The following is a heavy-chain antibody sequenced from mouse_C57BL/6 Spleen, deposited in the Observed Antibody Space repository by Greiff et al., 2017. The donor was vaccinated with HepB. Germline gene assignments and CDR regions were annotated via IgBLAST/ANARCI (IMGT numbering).Heavy chain of an antibody. D-gene: IGHD3-2*02. J-gene: IGHJ3*01. V-gene: IGHV1-69*01. Sequence: QVQLQQPGAELVMPGASVKLSCKASGYTFTSYWMHWVKQRPGQGLEWIGEIDPSDSYTNYNQKFKGKSTLTVDKSSSTAYMQLSSLTSEDSAVYDCARSGAGSGFAYWGQGTLVTVSA. CDR1: GYTFTSYW. CDR3: ARSGAGSGFAY. CDR2: IDPSDSYT.